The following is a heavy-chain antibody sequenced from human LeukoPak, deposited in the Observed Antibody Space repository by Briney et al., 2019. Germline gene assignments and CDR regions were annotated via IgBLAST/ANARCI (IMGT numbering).Heavy chain of an antibody. CDR3: AKDQSMWWELRLGAGGFDY. V-gene: IGHV3-23*01. CDR1: GFTFSSYA. D-gene: IGHD1-26*01. J-gene: IGHJ4*02. CDR2: ISGSGGST. Sequence: PGGSLRLSCAASGFTFSSYAMSWVRQAPGKGLEWVSAISGSGGSTYYADSVKGRFTISRDNSKNTLYLQMNSLRAEDTAVYYCAKDQSMWWELRLGAGGFDYWGQGTLVTVSS.